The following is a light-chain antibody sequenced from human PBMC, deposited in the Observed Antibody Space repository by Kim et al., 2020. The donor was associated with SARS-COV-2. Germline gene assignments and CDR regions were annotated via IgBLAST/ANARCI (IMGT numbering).Light chain of an antibody. Sequence: GKSVTISCTGTRSDVGGYNYVAWYQQHPGKAPKLMIYDVSKRPSGVPDRFSASKSGNTASLTISGLLTEDEADYYCCSYAGSYTWVFGGGTQLTVL. V-gene: IGLV2-11*03. CDR2: DVS. CDR3: CSYAGSYTWV. J-gene: IGLJ3*02. CDR1: RSDVGGYNY.